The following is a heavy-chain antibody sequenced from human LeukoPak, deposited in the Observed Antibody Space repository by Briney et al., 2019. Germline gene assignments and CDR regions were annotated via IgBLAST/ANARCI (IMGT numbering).Heavy chain of an antibody. CDR2: INPNSGGT. V-gene: IGHV1-2*02. CDR3: ARGLDSSSWYYGVASHNWFDP. D-gene: IGHD6-13*01. Sequence: ASVKVSCKASGYTFTGYYMHWVRQAPGQGLEWMGWINPNSGGTNDAQKFQGRVTMTRDTSISTAYMELSSLRSEDTAVYYCARGLDSSSWYYGVASHNWFDPWGQGTLVTVSS. J-gene: IGHJ5*02. CDR1: GYTFTGYY.